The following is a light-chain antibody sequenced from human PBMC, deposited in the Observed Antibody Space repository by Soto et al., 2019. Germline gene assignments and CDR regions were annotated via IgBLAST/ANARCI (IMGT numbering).Light chain of an antibody. J-gene: IGKJ4*01. V-gene: IGKV3-15*01. CDR1: QRVSSN. CDR2: GTS. CDR3: LQHNSYPFT. Sequence: EIVMTQSPATLSVSPGEVATLSCRASQRVSSNLAWYQKKRGQAPRLLIFGTSSRATGIPARFSGSGSETEFTLTISCLQSEDFAVYYCLQHNSYPFTFGGGTKVEIK.